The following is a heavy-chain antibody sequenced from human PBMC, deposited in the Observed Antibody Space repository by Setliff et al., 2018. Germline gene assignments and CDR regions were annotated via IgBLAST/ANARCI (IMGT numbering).Heavy chain of an antibody. D-gene: IGHD3-3*01. CDR2: IYHSGST. V-gene: IGHV4-39*07. CDR1: GGSISRSSYY. CDR3: ARRTEYYNFWSGYYDY. J-gene: IGHJ4*02. Sequence: ASETLSLTCTVSGGSISRSSYYWGWIRQPPGKGLEWIGSIYHSGSTNYNPSLKSRVTISVDTSKNQFSLKLSSVTAADTAVYYCARRTEYYNFWSGYYDYWGQGTLVTVS.